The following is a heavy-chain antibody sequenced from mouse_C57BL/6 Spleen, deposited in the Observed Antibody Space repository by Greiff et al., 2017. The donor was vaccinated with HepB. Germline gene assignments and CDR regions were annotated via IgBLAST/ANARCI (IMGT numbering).Heavy chain of an antibody. D-gene: IGHD3-2*02. J-gene: IGHJ2*01. CDR2: FHPYNDDT. V-gene: IGHV1-47*01. CDR3: ARGTAQAHFDY. Sequence: VQLVESGGGLVKPGASVKMSCKASGYTFTTYPIEWMKQNHGKSLEWIGNFHPYNDDTKYNEKFKGKATLTVEKSSSTVYLELSRLTSDDSAVYYCARGTAQAHFDYWGQGTTLTVSS. CDR1: GYTFTTYP.